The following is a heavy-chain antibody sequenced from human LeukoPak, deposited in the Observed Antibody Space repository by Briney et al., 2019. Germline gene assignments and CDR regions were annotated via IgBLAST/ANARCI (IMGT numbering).Heavy chain of an antibody. CDR2: ISGSGGST. CDR1: GFTVSSNY. D-gene: IGHD2-15*01. Sequence: GGSLRLSCAASGFTVSSNYMSWVRQAPGKGLEWVSAISGSGGSTYYADSVKGRFTISRDNSKNTLYLQMNSLRAEDTAVYYCAKVLGLGYCSGGSCYSGFDYWGQGTLVTVSS. CDR3: AKVLGLGYCSGGSCYSGFDY. J-gene: IGHJ4*02. V-gene: IGHV3-23*01.